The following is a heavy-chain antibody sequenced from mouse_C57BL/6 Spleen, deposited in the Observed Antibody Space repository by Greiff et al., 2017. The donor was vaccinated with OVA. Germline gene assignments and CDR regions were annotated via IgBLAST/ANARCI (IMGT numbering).Heavy chain of an antibody. CDR3: ARENDYDASYWYFDV. CDR1: GYSITSGYY. D-gene: IGHD2-4*01. V-gene: IGHV3-6*01. J-gene: IGHJ1*03. Sequence: EVQLQESGPGLVKPSQSLSLTCSVTGYSITSGYYWNWIRQFPGNKLEWMGYISYDGSNNYNPSLKNRISITRDTSKNQFFLKLNSVTTEDTATYYCARENDYDASYWYFDVWGTGTTVTVSS. CDR2: ISYDGSN.